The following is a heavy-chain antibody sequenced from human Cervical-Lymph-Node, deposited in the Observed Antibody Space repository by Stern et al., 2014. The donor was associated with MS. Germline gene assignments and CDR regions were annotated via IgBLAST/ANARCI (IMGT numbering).Heavy chain of an antibody. Sequence: VQLVESGGGLIQPGGSLRLSCAASGFTVSSNYMSWVRQAPGKGLEWVSLIYSGGSTYYADSVKGRFTISRDNSKNTLYLQMNSLRAEDTAVYYCARDSSGYNYFDYWGQETLVTVSS. CDR2: IYSGGST. V-gene: IGHV3-53*01. D-gene: IGHD3-22*01. CDR3: ARDSSGYNYFDY. CDR1: GFTVSSNY. J-gene: IGHJ4*02.